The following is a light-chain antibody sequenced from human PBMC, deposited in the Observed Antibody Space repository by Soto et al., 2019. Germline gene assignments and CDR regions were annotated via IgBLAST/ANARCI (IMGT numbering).Light chain of an antibody. Sequence: DIQMTQSPSSLSASVGDRVTITCRASQGISSYFAWYQQKPGKVSKVLIYAASTLHSGVPSRFSGSGSGTEFTLTISNVQPDDVANYYCQTYYSAPETFGQGTKVQIK. CDR1: QGISSY. CDR3: QTYYSAPET. V-gene: IGKV1-27*01. CDR2: AAS. J-gene: IGKJ1*01.